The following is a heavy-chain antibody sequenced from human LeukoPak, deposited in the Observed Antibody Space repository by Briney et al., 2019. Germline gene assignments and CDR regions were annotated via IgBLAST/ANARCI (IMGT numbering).Heavy chain of an antibody. CDR3: ASWPGGWYGEDS. D-gene: IGHD6-19*01. J-gene: IGHJ4*02. CDR2: IYGGGST. V-gene: IGHV3-53*01. Sequence: PGGSLRLSCAASGFTVSSNFMSWVCQAPGKGLEWVSVIYGGGSTYYADSVKGRFTISRDTSKNTLYLQMNSLRAEDTAVYYCASWPGGWYGEDSWGQGTLVTVSS. CDR1: GFTVSSNF.